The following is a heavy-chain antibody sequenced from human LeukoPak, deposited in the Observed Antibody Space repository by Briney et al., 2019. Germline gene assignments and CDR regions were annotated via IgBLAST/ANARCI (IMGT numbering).Heavy chain of an antibody. CDR2: INGDGSWT. CDR3: VSFYETY. V-gene: IGHV3-74*01. Sequence: GGSLRLSCAASGNYWMHWVRQAPGKGLVWVSHINGDGSWTAYADSVKGQFTISKDNAKNTVYLQMNNLRAEDTAVYYCVSFYETYWGRGTLVTVSS. D-gene: IGHD2-2*01. J-gene: IGHJ4*02. CDR1: GNYW.